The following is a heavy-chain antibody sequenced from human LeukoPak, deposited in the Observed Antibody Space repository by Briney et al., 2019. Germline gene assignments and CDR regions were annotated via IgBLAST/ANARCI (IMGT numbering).Heavy chain of an antibody. V-gene: IGHV3-21*04. J-gene: IGHJ4*02. CDR1: GFTFSSYA. D-gene: IGHD3-22*01. Sequence: PGGSLRLSCAASGFTFSSYAMSWVRQAPGKGLEWVSAISSSGSTINYADSVKGRFTISRDSAKKSLFLQMNSLRAEDTAVYYCARVGSSGYPIDYWAREPWSPSPQ. CDR2: ISSSGSTI. CDR3: ARVGSSGYPIDY.